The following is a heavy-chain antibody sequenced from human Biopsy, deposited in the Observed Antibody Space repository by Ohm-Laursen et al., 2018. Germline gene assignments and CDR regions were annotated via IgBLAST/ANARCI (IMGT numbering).Heavy chain of an antibody. Sequence: SLRLSCAASGFTFSRSVMHWVRQAPGKGLVWVSRIHGDERSATYAEPVKGRFTISRDNAKNTLHLQMNSLRAEDTAVYYCTGGSGGLGDYWGQGTLVTVSS. CDR1: GFTFSRSV. J-gene: IGHJ4*02. V-gene: IGHV3-74*03. CDR2: IHGDERSA. D-gene: IGHD2-8*02. CDR3: TGGSGGLGDY.